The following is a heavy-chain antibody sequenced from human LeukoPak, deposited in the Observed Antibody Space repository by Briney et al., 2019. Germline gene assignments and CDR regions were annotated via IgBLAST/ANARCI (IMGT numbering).Heavy chain of an antibody. D-gene: IGHD2-2*01. J-gene: IGHJ4*02. Sequence: GGSLRLSCAASGFTFSGYAMSWVRQAPGKGLEGVSAISGSGGSTYYADSVKGRFTISRDNSKNTLYLQMNSLRAEDTAVYYCAKSWDIVVASIDYWGQGTLVTVSS. CDR2: ISGSGGST. CDR1: GFTFSGYA. CDR3: AKSWDIVVASIDY. V-gene: IGHV3-23*01.